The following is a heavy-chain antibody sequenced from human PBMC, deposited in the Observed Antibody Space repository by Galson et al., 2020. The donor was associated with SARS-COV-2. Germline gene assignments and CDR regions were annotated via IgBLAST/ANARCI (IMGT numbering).Heavy chain of an antibody. J-gene: IGHJ6*02. CDR2: IKEDGSEN. CDR3: ATKPRWPQIVGYNDMDV. Sequence: GGSLRLSCVASGFTFRNYWMSWVRQAPGKGLEGVANIKEDGSENYYVDSVKGRFVISRDNAKNSLYLEMKSLRVEDTAVYRCATKPRWPQIVGYNDMDVWGQGTTVTVSS. D-gene: IGHD2-21*01. CDR1: GFTFRNYW. V-gene: IGHV3-7*01.